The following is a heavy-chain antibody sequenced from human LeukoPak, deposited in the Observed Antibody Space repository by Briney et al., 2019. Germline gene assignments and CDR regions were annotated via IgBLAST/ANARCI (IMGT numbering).Heavy chain of an antibody. Sequence: KPSETLSLTCTVSGGSISSYYWSWIRQPAGKGLEWIGRIYTSGSTNYNPSLKSRVTMSIDTSKNQFSLNLSSVTAADTAVYYCARREVTTSWYFDLWGRGTLVTVSS. CDR2: IYTSGST. V-gene: IGHV4-4*07. J-gene: IGHJ2*01. CDR1: GGSISSYY. CDR3: ARREVTTSWYFDL. D-gene: IGHD4-17*01.